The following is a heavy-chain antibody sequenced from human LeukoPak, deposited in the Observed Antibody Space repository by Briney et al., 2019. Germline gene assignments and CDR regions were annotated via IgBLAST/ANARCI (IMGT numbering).Heavy chain of an antibody. V-gene: IGHV1-8*02. CDR3: ARTDRGYSYGWLTQGRAFDI. J-gene: IGHJ3*02. CDR1: GYTFTSYY. CDR2: MNPNSGNT. D-gene: IGHD5-18*01. Sequence: ASVKVSCKASGYTFTSYYMHWVRQATGQGLEWMGWMNPNSGNTGYAQKFQGRVTMTRNTSISTAYMELSSLRSEDTAVYYCARTDRGYSYGWLTQGRAFDIWGQGTMVTVSS.